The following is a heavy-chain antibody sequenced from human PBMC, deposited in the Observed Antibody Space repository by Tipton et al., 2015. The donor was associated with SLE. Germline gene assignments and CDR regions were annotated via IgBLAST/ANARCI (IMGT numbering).Heavy chain of an antibody. CDR3: AKDSRDGGSGSYFPLDY. J-gene: IGHJ4*02. CDR1: GFTFDDYA. D-gene: IGHD1-26*01. Sequence: SLRLSCEASGFTFDDYAMHWVRQAPGKGLEWVSGISWNSGSIGYADSVKGRFTISRDNAKNSLDLQMNSLRAEDTALYYYAKDSRDGGSGSYFPLDYWGQGTLVTVSS. CDR2: ISWNSGSI. V-gene: IGHV3-9*01.